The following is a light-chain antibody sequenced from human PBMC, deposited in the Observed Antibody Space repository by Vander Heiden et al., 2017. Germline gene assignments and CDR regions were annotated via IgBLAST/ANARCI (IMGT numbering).Light chain of an antibody. V-gene: IGLV2-14*01. Sequence: QSALTQPASVSGSPGLSITSSGSGTSRDIGGYSYFSWYQRHPVKAPKLIIYDVDSRPSGVANRFSGSKSGKTASLTISGLQAEDEAEYYCSSYTTSGTFPYVFGAGTQVTVL. J-gene: IGLJ1*01. CDR1: SRDIGGYSY. CDR3: SSYTTSGTFPYV. CDR2: DVD.